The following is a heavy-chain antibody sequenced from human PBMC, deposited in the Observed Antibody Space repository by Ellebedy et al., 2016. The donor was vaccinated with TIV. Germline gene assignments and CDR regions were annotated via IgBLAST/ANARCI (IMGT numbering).Heavy chain of an antibody. J-gene: IGHJ4*02. V-gene: IGHV3-21*01. CDR2: ISSSSSYI. Sequence: GESLKISXAASGFTFSSYAMSWVRQAPGKGLEWVSSISSSSSYIYYADSVKGRFTISRDNAKNSLYLQMNSLRAEDTAVYYCARRSWIDYWGQGTLVTVSS. CDR1: GFTFSSYA. CDR3: ARRSWIDY. D-gene: IGHD1-1*01.